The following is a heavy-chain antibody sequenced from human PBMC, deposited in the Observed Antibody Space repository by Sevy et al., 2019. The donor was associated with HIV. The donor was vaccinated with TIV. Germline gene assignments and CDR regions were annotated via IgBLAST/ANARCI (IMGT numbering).Heavy chain of an antibody. CDR3: ARDGARITMVQGVMAYYHGMDV. CDR2: ISSSSNYI. J-gene: IGHJ6*02. Sequence: GGSLRLSCAASGFTFSTYSMNLVRQAPGKGLEWVSSISSSSNYIYYADSLKGRFTISRDNAKNSLYLQMNSLRADDTAVYYCARDGARITMVQGVMAYYHGMDVWGQGTTVTVSS. D-gene: IGHD3-10*01. CDR1: GFTFSTYS. V-gene: IGHV3-21*01.